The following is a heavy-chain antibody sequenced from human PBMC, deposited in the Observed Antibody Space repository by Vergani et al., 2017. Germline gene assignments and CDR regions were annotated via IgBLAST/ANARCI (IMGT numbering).Heavy chain of an antibody. V-gene: IGHV4-59*01. J-gene: IGHJ6*02. D-gene: IGHD3-10*01. CDR3: ARDTYGSGNYYKFYYYGMDV. CDR2: IYYSGST. CDR1: GGSISSYY. Sequence: QVQLQESGPGLVKPSETLSLTCTVSGGSISSYYWSWIRQPPGKGLEWIGYIYYSGSTNYNPSLKSRVTISVDTSTNQFSLKLSPVTAADTAVYYCARDTYGSGNYYKFYYYGMDVWGQGTTVTVSS.